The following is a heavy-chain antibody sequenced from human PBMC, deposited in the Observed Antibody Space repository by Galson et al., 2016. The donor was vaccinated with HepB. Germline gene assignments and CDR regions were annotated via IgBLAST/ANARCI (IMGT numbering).Heavy chain of an antibody. V-gene: IGHV3-49*03. CDR3: TRGGAVTTAFDI. CDR2: IRSKAYGGTV. D-gene: IGHD4-17*01. Sequence: SLRLSCAASGFTFGDYTMSWFRQAPGKGLEWLGFIRSKAYGGTVDYAASVRGRFTFSRDDSKNIAYLQMSRLKDEDTAVYFCTRGGAVTTAFDIWGQGKMVTFSS. J-gene: IGHJ3*02. CDR1: GFTFGDYT.